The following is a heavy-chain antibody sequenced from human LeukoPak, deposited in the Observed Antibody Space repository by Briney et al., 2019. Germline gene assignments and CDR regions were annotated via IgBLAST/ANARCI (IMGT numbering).Heavy chain of an antibody. V-gene: IGHV3-48*03. Sequence: GGSLRLSCAASGFTFSSYEMNWVRQAPGKGLEWVSYISSSGSTIYYADSVKGRLTISRDNAKNSLYLQMNSLRTEDTAVYYCARVMNDYGDYVFDYWGQGTLVTVSS. D-gene: IGHD4-17*01. CDR3: ARVMNDYGDYVFDY. CDR2: ISSSGSTI. CDR1: GFTFSSYE. J-gene: IGHJ4*02.